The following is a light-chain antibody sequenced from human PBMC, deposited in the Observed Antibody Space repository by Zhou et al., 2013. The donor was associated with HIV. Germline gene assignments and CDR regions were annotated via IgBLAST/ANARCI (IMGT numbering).Light chain of an antibody. CDR1: QNIDTW. Sequence: DLQMTQSPSTLSASIGDRVTITCRASQNIDTWLAWYQQKPGKAPNLLIYEASSLESGVPSRFSGSGSGTEFTLTISSLQPDDFATYYCQQCQSFPFTFGPGTKVDIK. CDR3: QQCQSFPFT. V-gene: IGKV1-5*03. J-gene: IGKJ3*01. CDR2: EAS.